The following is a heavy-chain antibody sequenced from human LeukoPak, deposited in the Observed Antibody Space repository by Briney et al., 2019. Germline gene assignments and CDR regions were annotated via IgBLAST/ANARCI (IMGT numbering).Heavy chain of an antibody. J-gene: IGHJ4*02. CDR1: GGSISSYY. CDR3: ARVSYGDYYFDY. Sequence: SETLSLTCTVSGGSISSYYWSWIRQPPGKGLEWIGYIYYSGSTNYNPSLKSRVTISVDTSKNQFSLKLSSVTAADTAVYYCARVSYGDYYFDYWGQGTLVTVSS. D-gene: IGHD4-17*01. CDR2: IYYSGST. V-gene: IGHV4-59*01.